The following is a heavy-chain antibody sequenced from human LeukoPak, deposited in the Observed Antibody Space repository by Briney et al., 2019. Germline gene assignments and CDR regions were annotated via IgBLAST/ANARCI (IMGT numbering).Heavy chain of an antibody. CDR1: GGSISSGDYY. V-gene: IGHV4-30-4*08. CDR3: GRVWGYYYGSGSGPAVLDM. D-gene: IGHD3-10*01. J-gene: IGHJ3*02. Sequence: PQTLSLTCTVSGGSISSGDYYWSWIRQPPGKGLEWIGYIYYSGSTYYNPSLKSRVTISVDTSKNQFSLKLSYVTAADPGVYYCGRVWGYYYGSGSGPAVLDMWAKGTRLPVS. CDR2: IYYSGST.